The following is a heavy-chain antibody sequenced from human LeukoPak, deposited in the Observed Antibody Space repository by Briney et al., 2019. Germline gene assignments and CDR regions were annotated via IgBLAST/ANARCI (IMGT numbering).Heavy chain of an antibody. D-gene: IGHD2-15*01. CDR2: ISSSSSTI. V-gene: IGHV3-48*01. J-gene: IGHJ4*02. CDR1: GFTFSSYS. CDR3: ARDKYSGGSCFDY. Sequence: GGSLRLSCAASGFTFSSYSMNWVRQAPGKGLEWVSYISSSSSTIYYADSVKGRFTISRDNAKNSLYLQMNSLRAEDTAVYYCARDKYSGGSCFDYWGQGTLVTVSS.